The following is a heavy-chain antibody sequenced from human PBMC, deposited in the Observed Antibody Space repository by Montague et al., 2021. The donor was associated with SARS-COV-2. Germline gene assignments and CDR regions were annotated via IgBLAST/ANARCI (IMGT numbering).Heavy chain of an antibody. CDR1: GFSLSTSGMC. Sequence: VKTTQTLTLTCTFSGFSLSTSGMCVSWIRQPPGKALEWLARIDWDDDKHYSTSLKTRLTISKDTSKSQVVLTMTNMDPVDTATYYCARSSVVRGVSLDYWGQGTLVTVSS. CDR3: ARSSVVRGVSLDY. V-gene: IGHV2-70*11. J-gene: IGHJ4*02. CDR2: IDWDDDK. D-gene: IGHD3-10*01.